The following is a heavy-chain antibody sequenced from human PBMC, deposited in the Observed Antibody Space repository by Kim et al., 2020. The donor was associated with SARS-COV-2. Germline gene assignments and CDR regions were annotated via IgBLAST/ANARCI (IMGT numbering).Heavy chain of an antibody. CDR3: ASGDRSDCYNY. V-gene: IGHV1-69*01. Sequence: ANDAQKFQGRVTITADESTSTAYMELSSLRSEDTAVYYCASGDRSDCYNYWGQGTLVTVSS. J-gene: IGHJ4*02. CDR2: A. D-gene: IGHD2-21*02.